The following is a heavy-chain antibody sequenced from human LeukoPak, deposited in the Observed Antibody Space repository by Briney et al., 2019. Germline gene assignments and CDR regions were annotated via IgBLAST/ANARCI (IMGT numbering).Heavy chain of an antibody. CDR2: IYYSGST. Sequence: SETLSLTCTVSGGSISSYYWSWIRQPPGKGLEWIGYIYYSGSTNYNPSLKSRVTISVDTSKNQFSLKLSSATAADTAVYYCAREMATNPISDAFDIWGQGTMVTVSS. CDR1: GGSISSYY. V-gene: IGHV4-59*01. J-gene: IGHJ3*02. D-gene: IGHD5-24*01. CDR3: AREMATNPISDAFDI.